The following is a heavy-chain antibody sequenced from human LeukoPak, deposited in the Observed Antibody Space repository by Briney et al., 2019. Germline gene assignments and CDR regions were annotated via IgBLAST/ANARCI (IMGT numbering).Heavy chain of an antibody. Sequence: ASVKVSCKASGYTFTGYYMHWVRQAPGQGLEWMGWINPNSGGTNYAEKFQGRVTVTRDTSISTAYMELSRLRSDDTAVYYCARTYGSGSYYKLWGQGTLVTVSS. CDR1: GYTFTGYY. CDR3: ARTYGSGSYYKL. V-gene: IGHV1-2*02. J-gene: IGHJ4*02. D-gene: IGHD3-10*01. CDR2: INPNSGGT.